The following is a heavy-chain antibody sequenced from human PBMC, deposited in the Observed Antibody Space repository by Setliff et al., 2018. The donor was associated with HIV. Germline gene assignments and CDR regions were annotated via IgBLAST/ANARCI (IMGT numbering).Heavy chain of an antibody. Sequence: GGSLRLSCAASGFTFSSYSMNWVRQAPGKGLEWVSSISSGSSYIYYADSVKGRFTISRDNAKNSLYLQMNSLKAEDTAVYFCARRAYCSSTTCFDNWGQGTLVTVSS. D-gene: IGHD2-2*01. CDR3: ARRAYCSSTTCFDN. V-gene: IGHV3-21*01. CDR2: ISSGSSYI. CDR1: GFTFSSYS. J-gene: IGHJ4*02.